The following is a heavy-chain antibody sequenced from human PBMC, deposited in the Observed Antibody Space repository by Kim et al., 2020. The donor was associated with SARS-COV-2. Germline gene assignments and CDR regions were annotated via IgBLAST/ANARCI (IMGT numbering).Heavy chain of an antibody. J-gene: IGHJ6*02. CDR1: GGSISSSNW. CDR3: ARGNGGYCSGGSCLYYYYYGMDV. V-gene: IGHV4-4*02. D-gene: IGHD2-15*01. Sequence: SETLSLTCAVSGGSISSSNWCSWVRQPPGKGLEWIGEIYHSGSTNYNPSLKSRVTISVDKSKNQFSLKLSSVTAADTAVYYCARGNGGYCSGGSCLYYYYYGMDVWGQGTTVTVSS. CDR2: IYHSGST.